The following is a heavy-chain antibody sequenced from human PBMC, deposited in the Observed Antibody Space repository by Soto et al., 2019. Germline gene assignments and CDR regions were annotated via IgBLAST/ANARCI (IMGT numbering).Heavy chain of an antibody. V-gene: IGHV5-51*01. CDR3: VRVGVPGRYYYMDV. CDR2: IYPRDSDT. CDR1: GYSFTNYW. Sequence: GESLKISCKGSGYSFTNYWIAWVRQMPGRGLEWMGIIYPRDSDTRYSPSFQGQVTISADKSISTAYLQWGSLKASDTAIYYCVRVGVPGRYYYMDVWGKGTTVTVSS. J-gene: IGHJ6*03. D-gene: IGHD3-10*01.